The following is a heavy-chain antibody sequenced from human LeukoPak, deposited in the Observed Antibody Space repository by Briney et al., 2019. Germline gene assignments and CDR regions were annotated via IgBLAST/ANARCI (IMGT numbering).Heavy chain of an antibody. J-gene: IGHJ4*02. CDR2: IRYDGSDK. CDR3: AKELLWFGGPCDY. V-gene: IGHV3-30*02. CDR1: GFTFSSYG. Sequence: LTGGSLRLSCAASGFTFSSYGMHWVRQAPGKGLEWVAFIRYDGSDKFYTDSVRGRFTISRDNSKNTLYLQMNSLRPEDTAVYYCAKELLWFGGPCDYWGQGTLVTVSS. D-gene: IGHD3-10*01.